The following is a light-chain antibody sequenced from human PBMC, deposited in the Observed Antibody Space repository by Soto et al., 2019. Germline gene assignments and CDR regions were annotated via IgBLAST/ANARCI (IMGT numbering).Light chain of an antibody. CDR3: TSYTAAGARV. V-gene: IGLV2-14*01. CDR1: SSDVGGYNY. CDR2: EVS. J-gene: IGLJ1*01. Sequence: QSVLTQPASVSGSPGQSITVSCTGTSSDVGGYNYVSWYQHHPGRAPKLIIYEVSNRPSGVSNRFSGSKAGNTAFLTISGLQAEDEADYYCTSYTAAGARVFGSGTKVTVL.